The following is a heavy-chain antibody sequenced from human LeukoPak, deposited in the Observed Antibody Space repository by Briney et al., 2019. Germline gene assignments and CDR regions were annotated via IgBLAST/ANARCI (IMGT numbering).Heavy chain of an antibody. CDR3: AKGYYDSSGYYGWGDAFDI. D-gene: IGHD3-22*01. CDR2: IRYDGSNK. V-gene: IGHV3-30*02. Sequence: GGSLRLSCAASGFTFSSYGMHWVRQAPGKGLEWVAFIRYDGSNKYYADSVKGRFTISRDNSKNTLYLQMNSLRAEDTAVYYCAKGYYDSSGYYGWGDAFDIWGQGTMVTVSS. J-gene: IGHJ3*02. CDR1: GFTFSSYG.